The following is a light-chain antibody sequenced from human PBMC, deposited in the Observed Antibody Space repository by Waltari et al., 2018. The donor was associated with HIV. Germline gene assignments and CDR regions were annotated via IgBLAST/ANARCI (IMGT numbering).Light chain of an antibody. V-gene: IGKV3-20*01. CDR3: QQYGSSAWT. J-gene: IGKJ1*01. Sequence: EIVLTQSPGTLPLSPGERATLSCRASQSVTSNYVAWYQQKPGQAPRLLIHGASSRATGIPDRFSGSGSGTDFTLTIRRLEPEDFAVYYCQQYGSSAWTFGQGTKVEIK. CDR1: QSVTSNY. CDR2: GAS.